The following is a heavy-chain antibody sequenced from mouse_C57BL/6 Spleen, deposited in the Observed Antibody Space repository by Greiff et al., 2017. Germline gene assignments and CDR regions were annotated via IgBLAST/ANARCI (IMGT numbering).Heavy chain of an antibody. J-gene: IGHJ4*01. V-gene: IGHV1-72*01. D-gene: IGHD1-1*01. CDR3: ARPLYYYGSSDYAMDY. Sequence: VQLQQPGAELVKPGASVKLSCKASGYTFTSYWMHWVKQRPGRGLEWIGRIDPNSGGTKYNEKFKSKATLTVDKPSSTAYMPLSRLTSEDSAVYYCARPLYYYGSSDYAMDYWGQGTSVTFSS. CDR2: IDPNSGGT. CDR1: GYTFTSYW.